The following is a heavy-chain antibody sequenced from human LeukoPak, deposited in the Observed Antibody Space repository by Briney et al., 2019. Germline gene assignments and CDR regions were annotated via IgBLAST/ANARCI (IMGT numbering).Heavy chain of an antibody. D-gene: IGHD3-22*01. J-gene: IGHJ4*02. CDR3: ASYDSSGYFNY. CDR1: GFTFSDHY. Sequence: GGSLRLSCAASGFTFSDHYMDWVRQAPGKGLVWVSRINSDGSSTSYADSVKGRFTISRDNAKNTLYLQMNSLRAEDTAVYYCASYDSSGYFNYWGQGTLVTVSS. CDR2: INSDGSST. V-gene: IGHV3-74*01.